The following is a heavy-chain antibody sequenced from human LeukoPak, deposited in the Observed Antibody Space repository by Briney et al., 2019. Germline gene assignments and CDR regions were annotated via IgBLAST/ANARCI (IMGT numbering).Heavy chain of an antibody. V-gene: IGHV4-39*01. Sequence: PSETLSLTCTVSGGSISSSSFYWGWIRQPPGKGLEWIGSVYYSGSTYNNPSLKSRVTISVDTSKNQFSLKLSSVTAADTAVYFCARLPRGSVTTGYYFDYWGQGTLVTVSS. CDR1: GGSISSSSFY. CDR3: ARLPRGSVTTGYYFDY. D-gene: IGHD1-1*01. J-gene: IGHJ4*02. CDR2: VYYSGST.